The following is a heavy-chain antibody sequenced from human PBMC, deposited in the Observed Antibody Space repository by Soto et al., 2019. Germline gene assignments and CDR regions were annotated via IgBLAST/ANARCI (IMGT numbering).Heavy chain of an antibody. CDR1: GGTFSGHG. Sequence: VASVKVSCKASGGTFSGHGVSWVRQAPGQGLEWMGGIIPVVGTTSYAQKFQGRVTITADESTSTAHMQLSSLRSEDTAVYYCARDRHYYYQTSGYYRFDYWGQGTLVTVPQ. V-gene: IGHV1-69*13. CDR3: ARDRHYYYQTSGYYRFDY. CDR2: IIPVVGTT. J-gene: IGHJ4*02. D-gene: IGHD3-22*01.